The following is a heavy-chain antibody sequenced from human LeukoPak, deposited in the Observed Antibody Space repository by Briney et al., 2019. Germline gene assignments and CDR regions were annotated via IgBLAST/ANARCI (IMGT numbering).Heavy chain of an antibody. D-gene: IGHD3-22*01. J-gene: IGHJ4*02. CDR1: GYSISSGYD. Sequence: PSETLSLTCIVSGYSISSGYDWAWIRQPPGKGLEWIGSLYYSESTYSNPSLKSHVTISADTSKNQFSLKLSSVTAADTAVYYCARGVADSSGYYGEDFWGQGTLVTVSS. V-gene: IGHV4-38-2*02. CDR3: ARGVADSSGYYGEDF. CDR2: LYYSEST.